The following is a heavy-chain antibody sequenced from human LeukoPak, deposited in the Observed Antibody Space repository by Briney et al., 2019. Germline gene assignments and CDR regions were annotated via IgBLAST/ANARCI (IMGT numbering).Heavy chain of an antibody. Sequence: GGSLRLSCAGSGFTFSSYAMSWVRQAPGQGLEWVSVISDSGDYTSYADSVRGRFTISRDNSRNTLYLQMISLRPEDTAVYYCAKEPREYCSSTSCPNWIDPWGQGTLVTVSS. CDR2: ISDSGDYT. D-gene: IGHD2-2*01. CDR1: GFTFSSYA. CDR3: AKEPREYCSSTSCPNWIDP. J-gene: IGHJ5*02. V-gene: IGHV3-23*01.